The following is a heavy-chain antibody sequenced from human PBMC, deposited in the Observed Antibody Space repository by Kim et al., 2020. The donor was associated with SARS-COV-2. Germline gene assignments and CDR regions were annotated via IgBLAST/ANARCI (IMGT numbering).Heavy chain of an antibody. CDR3: ARNVLGGGASRH. V-gene: IGHV3-30*04. J-gene: IGHJ2*01. CDR2: IFNDASRI. Sequence: GGSLRLSCAASGFTFSSYRMHWVRQAPGKGPVWLASIFNDASRIYYADSVKGRFTISRDNSRNTLYLEMNSLRPEDTAVFYCARNVLGGGASRHGGRGP. D-gene: IGHD3-16*01. CDR1: GFTFSSYR.